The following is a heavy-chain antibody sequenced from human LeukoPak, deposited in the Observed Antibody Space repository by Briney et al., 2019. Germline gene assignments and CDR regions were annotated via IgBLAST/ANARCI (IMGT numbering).Heavy chain of an antibody. CDR1: GYTFTSYG. V-gene: IGHV1-18*01. D-gene: IGHD2-15*01. Sequence: ASVKVSCKASGYTFTSYGTSWVRQAPAQGLEWMGWISAYNGNTNYAQMLEGRVTMTTDTSTSTAYMELRSLRTDDTAVYYCARDDCSGRSRYLGVDQHWGQGTRVTVSS. J-gene: IGHJ1*01. CDR3: ARDDCSGRSRYLGVDQH. CDR2: ISAYNGNT.